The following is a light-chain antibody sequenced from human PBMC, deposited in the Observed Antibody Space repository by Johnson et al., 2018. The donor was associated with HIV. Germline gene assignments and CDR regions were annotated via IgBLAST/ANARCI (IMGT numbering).Light chain of an antibody. CDR2: YNN. Sequence: QSVLTQPPSVSAAPGQKVTISCSGSSSNIGNNYVSWYQQLPGTAPKLLIYYNNKRPSGIPDRFSGSKSGTSATLGITGLQTGDEADYYCATWDNSLKGVFGTGPKFTVL. J-gene: IGLJ1*01. V-gene: IGLV1-51*01. CDR3: ATWDNSLKGV. CDR1: SSNIGNNY.